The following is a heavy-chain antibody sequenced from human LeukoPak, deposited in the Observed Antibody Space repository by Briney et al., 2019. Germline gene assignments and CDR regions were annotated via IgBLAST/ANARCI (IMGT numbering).Heavy chain of an antibody. CDR2: INQDESKK. D-gene: IGHD2-2*01. Sequence: GGSLRLSCAASGFSFSNDWMCWVRQAPGKGLEWVANINQDESKKYYVDSVKGRFTISRDNAKNSLYLQMSSLRAEDTAVYYCTRDHAYRTDYWGQGTLVTVSS. J-gene: IGHJ4*02. CDR1: GFSFSNDW. V-gene: IGHV3-7*01. CDR3: TRDHAYRTDY.